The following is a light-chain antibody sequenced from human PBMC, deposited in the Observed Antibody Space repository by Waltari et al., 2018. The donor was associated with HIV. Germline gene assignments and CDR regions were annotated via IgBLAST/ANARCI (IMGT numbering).Light chain of an antibody. CDR2: RNN. J-gene: IGLJ1*01. CDR3: AVWDDSLRGSV. Sequence: SVLTQPPSVSGTPGQRVRISCSGSSSYLGNNYVYCYQQLPGTVPKLLIHRNNQRPSGVPDRFSGSKSGTSASLAISGLRSEDEADYYCAVWDDSLRGSVFGTGTEVTVL. V-gene: IGLV1-47*01. CDR1: SSYLGNNY.